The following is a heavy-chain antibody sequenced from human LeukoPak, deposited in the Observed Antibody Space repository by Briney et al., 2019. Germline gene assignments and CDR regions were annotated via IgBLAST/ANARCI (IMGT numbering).Heavy chain of an antibody. J-gene: IGHJ4*02. Sequence: GGSLRLSCAASGFTFSNYMMHWVRQAPGKGLVWVSRIKSDGITITYADSVKGRFTISRDNAKNTLYLQMNGLRAEDTAVYYCLRDLNWSLDQWGQGTLVTVSS. V-gene: IGHV3-74*01. CDR3: LRDLNWSLDQ. CDR1: GFTFSNYM. D-gene: IGHD1-20*01. CDR2: IKSDGITI.